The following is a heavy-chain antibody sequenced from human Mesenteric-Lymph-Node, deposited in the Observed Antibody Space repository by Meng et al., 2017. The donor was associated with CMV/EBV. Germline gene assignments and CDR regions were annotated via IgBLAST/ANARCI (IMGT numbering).Heavy chain of an antibody. CDR1: GDTFSSYT. CDR2: IIPILGIA. D-gene: IGHD6-13*01. CDR3: AGGIAAAGSRWFDP. J-gene: IGHJ5*02. Sequence: VQLVQSGAEVKTPGSAVKVSCNASGDTFSSYTISWVRQAPGQGLEWMGRIIPILGIANYAQKFQGRVTITADKSTSTAYMELSSLRSEDTAVYYCAGGIAAAGSRWFDPWGQGTLVTVSS. V-gene: IGHV1-69*02.